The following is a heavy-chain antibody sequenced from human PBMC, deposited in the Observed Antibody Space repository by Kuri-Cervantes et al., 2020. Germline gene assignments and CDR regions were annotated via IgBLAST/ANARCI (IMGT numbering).Heavy chain of an antibody. V-gene: IGHV4-59*01. CDR2: IYYSGST. J-gene: IGHJ6*02. D-gene: IGHD3-10*01. CDR1: GGSISSYY. CDR3: ARFGEKVLLWFGKSPGGMDV. Sequence: SETLSLTCTVSGGSISSYYWSWIRQPPGKGLEWIGYIYYSGSTNYNPSLKSRVTISVDTSKNQFSLKLSSVTAADTAVYYCARFGEKVLLWFGKSPGGMDVWGQGTTVTVSS.